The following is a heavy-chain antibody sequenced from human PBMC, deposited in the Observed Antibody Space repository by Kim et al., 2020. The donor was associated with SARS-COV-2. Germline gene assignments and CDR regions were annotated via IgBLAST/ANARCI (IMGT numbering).Heavy chain of an antibody. D-gene: IGHD6-13*01. CDR1: GYTFTTYL. Sequence: ASVKVSCKASGYTFTTYLMHWVRQAPGQRLEWMGWINAGNGNTEYSQKFQGRVTITRDTPATTAYMELSSLRSEDTAVYYCARTANSWSLYFFDFWGQGTLVSVSS. V-gene: IGHV1-3*01. CDR2: INAGNGNT. CDR3: ARTANSWSLYFFDF. J-gene: IGHJ4*02.